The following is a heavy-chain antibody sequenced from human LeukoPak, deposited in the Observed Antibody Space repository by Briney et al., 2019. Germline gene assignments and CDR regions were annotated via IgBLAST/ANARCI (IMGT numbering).Heavy chain of an antibody. J-gene: IGHJ4*02. CDR1: GFTFSSYA. V-gene: IGHV3-30-3*01. CDR2: ISYDGSNK. D-gene: IGHD6-19*01. CDR3: AKDFSGWQHKYFDN. Sequence: GGSLRLSCAASGFTFSSYAMHWVRQAPGKGLEWVAVISYDGSNKYYADSVKGRFTISRDNSHNTLYLQMNSLRVEDTAVYFCAKDFSGWQHKYFDNWGQGTLVTVSS.